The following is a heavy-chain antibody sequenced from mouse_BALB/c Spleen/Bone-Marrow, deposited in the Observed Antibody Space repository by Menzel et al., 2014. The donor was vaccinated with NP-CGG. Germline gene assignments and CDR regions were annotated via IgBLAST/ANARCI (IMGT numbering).Heavy chain of an antibody. CDR2: INHSNGYT. CDR1: GYTFTSYY. V-gene: IGHV1S81*02. Sequence: QVQLQQSGAELVEPGASVKLSCKASGYTFTSYYMYWVKQRPGQGLEWIGEINHSNGYTNFNEKFKSKATLTVDKSSSTAYMQLSSLTSEDSAVYYCTREGAYWGQGTLVTVSA. J-gene: IGHJ3*01. CDR3: TREGAY.